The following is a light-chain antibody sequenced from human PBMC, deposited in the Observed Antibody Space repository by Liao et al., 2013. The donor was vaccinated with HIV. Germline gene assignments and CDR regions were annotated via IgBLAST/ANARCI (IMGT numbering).Light chain of an antibody. CDR1: NIGSKS. J-gene: IGLJ2*01. CDR2: QDS. CDR3: QAWDSSTEV. V-gene: IGLV3-21*01. Sequence: SYVLTQPPSVSVAPGKTARITCGGNNIGSKSVHWYQQKPGQSPVLVIYQDSKRPSGIPERFSGSNSGNTATLTISGTQAMDAADYYCQAWDSSTEVFGGGTKLTVL.